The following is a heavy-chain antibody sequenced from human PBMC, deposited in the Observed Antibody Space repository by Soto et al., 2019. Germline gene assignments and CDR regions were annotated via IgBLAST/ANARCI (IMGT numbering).Heavy chain of an antibody. J-gene: IGHJ4*02. Sequence: GGSLRLSCAASGFTFSSYGMHWVRQAPGKGLEWVAVISYDGSNKYYADSVKGRFTISRDNSKNTLYLQMNSLRAEDTAVYYCAKDGADYYFDYWGQGTLVTVSS. CDR1: GFTFSSYG. CDR3: AKDGADYYFDY. V-gene: IGHV3-30*18. D-gene: IGHD2-21*02. CDR2: ISYDGSNK.